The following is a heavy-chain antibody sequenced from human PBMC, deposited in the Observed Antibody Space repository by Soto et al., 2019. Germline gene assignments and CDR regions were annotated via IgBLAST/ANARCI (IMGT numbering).Heavy chain of an antibody. D-gene: IGHD1-1*01. J-gene: IGHJ4*02. CDR1: GFTFSSYS. CDR2: ISSSSSYI. V-gene: IGHV3-21*01. Sequence: EVQLVESGGGLVKPGGSLRLSCAASGFTFSSYSMNWVHQAPGKGLEWVSSISSSSSYIYYADSVKGRFTISRDNAKNSLYLQMNSLRAEDTAVYYCARARSGGYFDYWGQGTLVTVSS. CDR3: ARARSGGYFDY.